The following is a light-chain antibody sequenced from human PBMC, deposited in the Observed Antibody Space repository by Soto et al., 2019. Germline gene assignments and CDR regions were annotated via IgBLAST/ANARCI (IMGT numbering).Light chain of an antibody. V-gene: IGKV3-20*01. CDR2: GAS. J-gene: IGKJ5*01. Sequence: EIVLTQSPGTLSLSPGERATLSCRASQSVGTYLAWYQQKPGQAPRLLIYGASSRATGIPDRFSGSGSGTDFTLTISRLEPEDFVLYYCQHFRAFGQGTRLEI. CDR3: QHFRA. CDR1: QSVGTY.